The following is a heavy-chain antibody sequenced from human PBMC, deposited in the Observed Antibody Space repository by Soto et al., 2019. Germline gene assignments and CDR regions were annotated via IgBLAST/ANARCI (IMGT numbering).Heavy chain of an antibody. CDR2: ISSSSSYI. CDR1: GFTLSSYS. Sequence: EVQLVESGGGLFKPGGSLRLSCAASGFTLSSYSMNWVRQAPGKGLEWVSSISSSSSYIYYADXVKGRFTISRDNAKXXXXXXXXXXXXXXXXXXXXXXXXXXXXLHPWGQGTLVTVPS. J-gene: IGHJ5*02. V-gene: IGHV3-21*01. D-gene: IGHD1-7*01. CDR3: XXXXXXXXLHP.